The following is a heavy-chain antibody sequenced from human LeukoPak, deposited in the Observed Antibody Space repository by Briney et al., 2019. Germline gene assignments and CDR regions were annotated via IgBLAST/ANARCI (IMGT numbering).Heavy chain of an antibody. J-gene: IGHJ5*02. CDR3: ARGNVYYDSSGYTNWFDP. D-gene: IGHD3-22*01. CDR2: IIPIFGTA. Sequence: SVKVSCKASGGTFSSYAISWVRQAPGQGLEWMGGIIPIFGTANYAQKFQGRVTITTDESTSTAYMELSSLRSEDTAVYYCARGNVYYDSSGYTNWFDPWGQGTLVTVSS. V-gene: IGHV1-69*05. CDR1: GGTFSSYA.